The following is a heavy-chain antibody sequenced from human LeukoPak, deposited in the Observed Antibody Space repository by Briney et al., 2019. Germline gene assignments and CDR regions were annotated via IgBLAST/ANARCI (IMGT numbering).Heavy chain of an antibody. CDR3: ARLRAYTPYYFDY. D-gene: IGHD3-16*01. CDR2: IYHSGST. V-gene: IGHV4-38-2*01. Sequence: SETLSLTCAVSGYSISSGYYWGWIRQPPGKGLEWIGSIYHSGSTYYNPSLKSRVTISVDTSKNQFSLKQSSVTAADTAVYYCARLRAYTPYYFDYWGQGTLVTVSS. J-gene: IGHJ4*02. CDR1: GYSISSGYY.